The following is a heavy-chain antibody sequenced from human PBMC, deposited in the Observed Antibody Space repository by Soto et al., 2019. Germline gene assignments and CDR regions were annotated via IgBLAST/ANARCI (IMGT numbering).Heavy chain of an antibody. CDR3: ARDNISSGEGYSDFDY. CDR1: GYTFTGYD. CDR2: INPNSGGT. J-gene: IGHJ4*02. Sequence: ASVKVSCKASGYTFTGYDMHWVRQAPGQGLEWMGWINPNSGGTNYAQKFQGRVTMTRDTSISTAYMELSRLRSDDTAVYYCARDNISSGEGYSDFDYWGQGTLVTV. D-gene: IGHD2-15*01. V-gene: IGHV1-2*02.